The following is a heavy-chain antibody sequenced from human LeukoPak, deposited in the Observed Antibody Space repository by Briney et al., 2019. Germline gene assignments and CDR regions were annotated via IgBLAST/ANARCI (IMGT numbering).Heavy chain of an antibody. D-gene: IGHD6-19*01. Sequence: PGGSLSLSCAASGFTFSSYAMSWVRQAPGKGLEWVSAISGSGGSTYYADSVKGRFTISRDNSKNTLYLQMNSLRAEDTALYYCAKDAQGLVRGGIYFDFWGQGSLVTVSS. CDR3: AKDAQGLVRGGIYFDF. J-gene: IGHJ4*02. CDR2: ISGSGGST. V-gene: IGHV3-23*01. CDR1: GFTFSSYA.